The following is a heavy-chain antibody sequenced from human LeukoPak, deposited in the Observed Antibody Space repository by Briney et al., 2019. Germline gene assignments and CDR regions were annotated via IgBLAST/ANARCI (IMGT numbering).Heavy chain of an antibody. CDR3: AKYGSGSYYPDY. V-gene: IGHV3-23*01. J-gene: IGHJ4*02. Sequence: GGSLRLSCAVSGVRFSNYAMTWVRQAPGKGLEWVSTISASGSNTYYADSVKGRFTISRDNSKNTLYLQINSLSAEDTAVYYCAKYGSGSYYPDYWGQGTLVTVSS. CDR2: ISASGSNT. D-gene: IGHD3-10*01. CDR1: GVRFSNYA.